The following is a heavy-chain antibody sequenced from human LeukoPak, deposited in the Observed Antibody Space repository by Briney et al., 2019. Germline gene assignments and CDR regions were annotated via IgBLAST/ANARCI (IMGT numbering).Heavy chain of an antibody. D-gene: IGHD2-15*01. J-gene: IGHJ4*02. V-gene: IGHV3-23*01. CDR1: GFTLSSYA. CDR2: ISVSGNT. Sequence: GGSLRLSCAAAGFTLSSYAMSWVRQGPGKGLELVSAISVSGNTYHADSVKGRFTISRDSSKNTLYLQMNSLRAGDAAVYYCAKAPVTTCSGAYCYPFDYWSQGTLVTDSS. CDR3: AKAPVTTCSGAYCYPFDY.